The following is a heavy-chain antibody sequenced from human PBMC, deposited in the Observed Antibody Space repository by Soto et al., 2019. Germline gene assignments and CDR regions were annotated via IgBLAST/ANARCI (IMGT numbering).Heavy chain of an antibody. D-gene: IGHD5-18*01. CDR1: GGTFSSYA. CDR3: ARDTRRRASGYSYGFPDSYFDY. CDR2: IIPIFGTA. Sequence: SVKVSCKASGGTFSSYAISWVRQAPGQGLEWMGGIIPIFGTANYAQKFQGRVTMTRDTSISTAYMELSRLRSDDTAVYYCARDTRRRASGYSYGFPDSYFDYWGQGTLVTVSS. V-gene: IGHV1-69*05. J-gene: IGHJ4*02.